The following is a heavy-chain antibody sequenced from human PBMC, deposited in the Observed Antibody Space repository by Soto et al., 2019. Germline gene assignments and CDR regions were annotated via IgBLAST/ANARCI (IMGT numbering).Heavy chain of an antibody. Sequence: SQSLALTCAISGDSVASNSGARNWFRQSPSRGLEWLGRTYYRSKWYNDYAVSVKSRITINPDTSKNQFSLQLNSVTPEDTAVYYCAREGSGGPGGMAVRGQGTTVTVSS. CDR3: AREGSGGPGGMAV. CDR1: GDSVASNSGA. CDR2: TYYRSKWYN. V-gene: IGHV6-1*01. J-gene: IGHJ6*02. D-gene: IGHD6-19*01.